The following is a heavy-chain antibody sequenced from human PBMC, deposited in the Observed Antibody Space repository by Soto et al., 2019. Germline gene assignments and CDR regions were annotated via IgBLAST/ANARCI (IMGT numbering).Heavy chain of an antibody. D-gene: IGHD3-10*01. CDR2: ISAYNGNT. CDR1: GYTFTSYG. Sequence: ASVKVSCKASGYTFTSYGISWVRQAPGQGLEWMGWISAYNGNTNYAQKLQGRVTMTTDTSTSTAYMELRSLRSDDTAVYYCARVPYGSGSLNWFDPWGQGTLVTVS. J-gene: IGHJ5*02. V-gene: IGHV1-18*01. CDR3: ARVPYGSGSLNWFDP.